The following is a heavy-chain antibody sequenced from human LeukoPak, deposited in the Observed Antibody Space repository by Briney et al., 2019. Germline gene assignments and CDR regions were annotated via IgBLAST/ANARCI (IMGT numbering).Heavy chain of an antibody. V-gene: IGHV1-8*01. J-gene: IGHJ5*02. CDR3: ARKDSPPYYDILTGYQSXXXDP. CDR2: MNPNSGNT. Sequence: ASVKVSCKASGYTFTSYDINWVRQATGQGLEWMGWMNPNSGNTGYAQKFQGRVTMTRNTSISTAYMELSSLRSEDTAVYYCARKDSPPYYDILTGYQSXXXDPWGQGTLVTVSS. CDR1: GYTFTSYD. D-gene: IGHD3-9*01.